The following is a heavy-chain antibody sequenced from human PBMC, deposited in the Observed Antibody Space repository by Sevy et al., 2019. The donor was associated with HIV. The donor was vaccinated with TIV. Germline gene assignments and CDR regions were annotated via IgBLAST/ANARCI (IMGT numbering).Heavy chain of an antibody. CDR3: ATTKDYYDSSGYPFDS. V-gene: IGHV1-24*01. CDR2: FDPEDGDPEDGKT. Sequence: ASVKVSCKVSGYTLTKLSMHWVRQTPGKGLEWMTTFDPEDGDPEDGKTIYAQKFLGRVTMTEDKSTDTAYMELSSLRSEDTPVYYCATTKDYYDSSGYPFDSWGQGTLVTVSS. J-gene: IGHJ4*02. CDR1: GYTLTKLS. D-gene: IGHD3-22*01.